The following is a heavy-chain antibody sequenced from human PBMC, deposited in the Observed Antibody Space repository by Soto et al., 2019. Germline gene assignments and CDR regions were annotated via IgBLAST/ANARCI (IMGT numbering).Heavy chain of an antibody. V-gene: IGHV4-30-4*01. CDR3: ASNSYGYIFEDY. J-gene: IGHJ4*02. Sequence: QVQLQESGPGLVKPSQTLSLTCTVSGGSITSGDYYWSWIRQPPGRGLEWIGYIYYSGSTYYNPSLRSRVNTSVDTSKNQFSMKLSSVTAEDKAVYYCASNSYGYIFEDYWGQGTLVTVCS. CDR2: IYYSGST. D-gene: IGHD5-18*01. CDR1: GGSITSGDYY.